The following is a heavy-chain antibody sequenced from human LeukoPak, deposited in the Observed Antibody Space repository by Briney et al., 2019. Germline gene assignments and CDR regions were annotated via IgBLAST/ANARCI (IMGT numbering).Heavy chain of an antibody. CDR3: AKDQGDRVGSSVS. J-gene: IGHJ4*02. CDR1: EITFSSYV. V-gene: IGHV3-23*01. CDR2: TSGGGLTT. D-gene: IGHD2-2*01. Sequence: GGSLRLSCATSEITFSSYVMSWVRQAPGKGLEWVSTTSGGGLTTHYADSVKGRFTISRDNSENTLYLQMTSPSAEDTAVYYCAKDQGDRVGSSVSWGQGTLVTVSS.